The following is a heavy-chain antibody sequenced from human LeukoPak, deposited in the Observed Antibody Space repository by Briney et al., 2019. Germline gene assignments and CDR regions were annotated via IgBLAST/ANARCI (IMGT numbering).Heavy chain of an antibody. CDR1: GYTFTDYY. D-gene: IGHD3-10*01. CDR2: VDPEDGET. V-gene: IGHV1-69-2*01. J-gene: IGHJ5*02. Sequence: ASVKISCKVSGYTFTDYYMHWVQQAPGKGLEWMGLVDPEDGETIYAEKFQGRVTITAGTSTDTAYMELSSLRSEDTAVYYCATVSAEGYWFDPWGQGTLVTVSS. CDR3: ATVSAEGYWFDP.